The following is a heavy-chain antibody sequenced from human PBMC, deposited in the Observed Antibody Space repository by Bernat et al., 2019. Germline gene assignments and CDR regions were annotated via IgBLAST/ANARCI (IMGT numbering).Heavy chain of an antibody. D-gene: IGHD5-18*01. J-gene: IGHJ4*02. CDR2: INHSGST. CDR1: CGSFSGYY. V-gene: IGHV4-34*01. Sequence: QVQLQQWGAGLLKPSETLSLTCAVYCGSFSGYYCSWIPQPPGKGLEWIGEINHSGSTNYNPSLKSRVTISVDTSKNQFSLKLSSVTAADTAVYYCARGLGLLTYSYGSSWGQGTLVTVSS. CDR3: ARGLGLLTYSYGSS.